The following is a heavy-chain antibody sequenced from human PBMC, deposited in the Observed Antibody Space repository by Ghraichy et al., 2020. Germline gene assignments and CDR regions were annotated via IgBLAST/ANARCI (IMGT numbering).Heavy chain of an antibody. J-gene: IGHJ5*02. CDR2: IYYSGST. CDR3: ARPSSGYSSGFDP. Sequence: SETLSLTCTVSGGSISSSSYYWGWIRQPPGKGLEWIGSIYYSGSTYYNPSLKSRVTISVDTSKNQFSLKLSSVTAADTAVYYCARPSSGYSSGFDPWGQGTLVTVSS. CDR1: GGSISSSSYY. D-gene: IGHD6-19*01. V-gene: IGHV4-39*01.